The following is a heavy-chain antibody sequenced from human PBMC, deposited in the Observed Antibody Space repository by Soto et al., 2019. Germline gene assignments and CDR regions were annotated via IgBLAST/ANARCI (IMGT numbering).Heavy chain of an antibody. CDR3: AATAPTKRYCSSTSCYENWFDP. CDR2: IIPIFGTA. J-gene: IGHJ5*02. Sequence: SVKVSCKASGGTFSSYAISWVRQAPGQGXEWMGGIIPIFGTANYAQKFQGRVTITADESTSTAYMELSSLRSEDTAVYYCAATAPTKRYCSSTSCYENWFDPWGQGTLVTVFS. V-gene: IGHV1-69*13. CDR1: GGTFSSYA. D-gene: IGHD2-2*01.